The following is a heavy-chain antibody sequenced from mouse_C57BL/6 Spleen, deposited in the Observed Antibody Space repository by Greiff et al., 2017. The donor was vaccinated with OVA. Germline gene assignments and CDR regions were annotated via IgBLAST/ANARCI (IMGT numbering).Heavy chain of an antibody. CDR2: INPSNGGT. V-gene: IGHV1-53*01. J-gene: IGHJ4*01. CDR1: GYTFTSYW. D-gene: IGHD2-4*01. Sequence: QVQLQQPGTELVKPGASVKLSCKASGYTFTSYWMHWVKQRPGQGLEWIGNINPSNGGTNYNEKFKSKATLTVDKSSSTAYMQISSLTSEDSAVYYCAREEIYYDYEGDYAMDYWGQGTSVTVSS. CDR3: AREEIYYDYEGDYAMDY.